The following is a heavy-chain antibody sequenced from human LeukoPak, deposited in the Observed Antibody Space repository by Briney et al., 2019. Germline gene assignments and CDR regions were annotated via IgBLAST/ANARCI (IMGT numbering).Heavy chain of an antibody. CDR1: GYTFTGYY. CDR3: ARGVVVPAAIDWFDP. CDR2: INPNSGGT. D-gene: IGHD2-2*01. J-gene: IGHJ5*02. Sequence: ASVKVSCKASGYTFTGYYMHWVRQAPGQGLEWMGRINPNSGGTNYAQKCQGRVTMTRDTSISPAYMELSRLRSDDTAVYYCARGVVVPAAIDWFDPWGQGTLVTVSS. V-gene: IGHV1-2*06.